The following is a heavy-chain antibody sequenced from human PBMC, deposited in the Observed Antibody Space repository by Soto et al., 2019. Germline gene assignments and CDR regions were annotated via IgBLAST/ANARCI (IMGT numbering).Heavy chain of an antibody. D-gene: IGHD2-2*03. CDR1: GKSFISYW. CDR2: FYPGDSTS. Sequence: ESLTISCKPSGKSFISYWVAWVRQKPGKGLEWMGTFYPGDSTSTYSPSFQGQVTISVDKSISTAYLHLSSLKASDTAMYYCARIIGYCRNNDCSWTFDIWGQGTTVTVSS. V-gene: IGHV5-51*01. J-gene: IGHJ3*02. CDR3: ARIIGYCRNNDCSWTFDI.